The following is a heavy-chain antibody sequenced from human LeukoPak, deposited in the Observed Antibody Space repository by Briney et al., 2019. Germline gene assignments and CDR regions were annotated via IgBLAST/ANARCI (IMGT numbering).Heavy chain of an antibody. CDR3: ARDTHDSSGYYPNFDY. J-gene: IGHJ4*02. CDR2: ISAYNGNT. V-gene: IGHV1-18*01. Sequence: ASVKVSCKASGYTVTSYGISWGRQAPGQGLEWMGWISAYNGNTNYAQKLQGRVTMTTDTSTSTAYMELRSLRSDDTAVYYCARDTHDSSGYYPNFDYWGQGTLVTVSS. CDR1: GYTVTSYG. D-gene: IGHD3-22*01.